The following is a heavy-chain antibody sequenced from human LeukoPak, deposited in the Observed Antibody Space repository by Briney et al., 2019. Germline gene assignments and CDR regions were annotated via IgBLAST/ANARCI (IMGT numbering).Heavy chain of an antibody. J-gene: IGHJ4*02. V-gene: IGHV3-7*01. CDR2: IKKDGRDK. CDR3: ARDSGMGFDY. D-gene: IGHD1-14*01. CDR1: GFTFSSYG. Sequence: GGSLRLSCAASGFTFSSYGMHWVRQAPGKGLEWVANIKKDGRDKYYVDFVKGRFTISKDNAKNSVYLQMNSLRADDTAVYYCARDSGMGFDYWGQGTLVTVSS.